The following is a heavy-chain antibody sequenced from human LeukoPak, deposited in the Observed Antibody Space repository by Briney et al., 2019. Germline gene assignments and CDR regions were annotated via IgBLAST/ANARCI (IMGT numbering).Heavy chain of an antibody. CDR2: INPNSGGT. Sequence: GASVKVSCKASGYTLTGYYMHWVRQAPGQGLEWMGWINPNSGGTNYAQKFQGRVTMTRDTSISTAYMELSRLSSDDTAVYYCARDQDTAMIFSGFNIDYWGQGTLVTVSS. CDR1: GYTLTGYY. D-gene: IGHD5-18*01. J-gene: IGHJ4*02. V-gene: IGHV1-2*02. CDR3: ARDQDTAMIFSGFNIDY.